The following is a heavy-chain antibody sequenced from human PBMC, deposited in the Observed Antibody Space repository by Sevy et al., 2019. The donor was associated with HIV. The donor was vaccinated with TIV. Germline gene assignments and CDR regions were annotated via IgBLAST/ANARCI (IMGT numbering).Heavy chain of an antibody. V-gene: IGHV3-23*01. CDR2: ISDGGSST. J-gene: IGHJ6*02. D-gene: IGHD2-15*01. CDR3: AKELDCSGGSCYLDYYYYGMDV. CDR1: GFTFSSYA. Sequence: GVSLRLSCAASGFTFSSYAMTWVRQAPGKGLEWVSVISDGGSSTYYADSVKGRFTISRDNSKNTLYLQMNSLRAEDTAVYYCAKELDCSGGSCYLDYYYYGMDVWGQGTTVTVSS.